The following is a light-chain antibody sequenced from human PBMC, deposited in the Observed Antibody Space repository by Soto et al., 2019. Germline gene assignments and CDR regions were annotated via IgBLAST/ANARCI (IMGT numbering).Light chain of an antibody. J-gene: IGLJ1*01. CDR1: ISNIGSNT. V-gene: IGLV1-44*01. CDR2: SNN. CDR3: PAWDDSLNGYV. Sequence: QRLLTQPPSASGTRGQRFTISCSGSISNIGSNTVNWYQQLPGTAPKLLIYSNNQRPSGVPDRFSGSKSGTSASLAISGLQSDDEADYYCPAWDDSLNGYVFGTGTKVTVL.